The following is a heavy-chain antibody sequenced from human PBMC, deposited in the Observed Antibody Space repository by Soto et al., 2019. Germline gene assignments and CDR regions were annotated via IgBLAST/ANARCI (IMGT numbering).Heavy chain of an antibody. J-gene: IGHJ6*02. CDR2: TIARFGSA. Sequence: SSVKVSCKASGGTFRSDFSSWVRQPPCAEQEWVGGTIARFGSAKFAQKFQGRVTITADRFTSTVYMELSSLTSEDTTTYNFARDQDSDKYVYARTHEPCGMDVWGQGTTVTVSS. CDR3: ARDQDSDKYVYARTHEPCGMDV. CDR1: GGTFRSDF. V-gene: IGHV1-69*06. D-gene: IGHD3-16*01.